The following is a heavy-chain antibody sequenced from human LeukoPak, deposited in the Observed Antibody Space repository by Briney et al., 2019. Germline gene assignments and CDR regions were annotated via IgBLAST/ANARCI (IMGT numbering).Heavy chain of an antibody. CDR2: IYYSGST. D-gene: IGHD3-22*01. J-gene: IGHJ4*02. V-gene: IGHV4-59*01. CDR1: GGSISSYY. Sequence: SETLSLTCTVSGGSISSYYWSWIRQPPGKGLEWIGYIYYSGSTNYNPSLKSRVTISVDTSKNQFSLKLSSVAAADTAVYYCARDGGYDSSGSFDYWGQGTLVTVSS. CDR3: ARDGGYDSSGSFDY.